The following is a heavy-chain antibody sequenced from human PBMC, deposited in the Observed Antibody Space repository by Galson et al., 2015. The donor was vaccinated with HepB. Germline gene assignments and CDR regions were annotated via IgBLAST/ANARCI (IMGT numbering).Heavy chain of an antibody. Sequence: LRLSCAASGFTFSSYGMHWVRQAPGKGLEWVAVIWYDGSNKYYADSVKGRFTISRDNSKNTLYLQMNSLRAEDTAVYYCARVVVAATPMDVWGKGTTVTVSS. D-gene: IGHD2-15*01. V-gene: IGHV3-33*01. J-gene: IGHJ6*03. CDR2: IWYDGSNK. CDR3: ARVVVAATPMDV. CDR1: GFTFSSYG.